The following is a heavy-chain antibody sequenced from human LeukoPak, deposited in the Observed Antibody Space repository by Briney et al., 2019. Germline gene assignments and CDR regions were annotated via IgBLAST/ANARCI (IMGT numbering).Heavy chain of an antibody. CDR3: ARGSDILTGCPENAFDI. V-gene: IGHV3-21*01. D-gene: IGHD3-9*01. Sequence: GGSLRLSCAASGFTFSSYSMNWVRQAPGKGLEWVSSISSSRRYIYYADSVKGRFTISRDNAKNSLYLQMNSLRAEDTAVYYCARGSDILTGCPENAFDIWGQGTMVTVSS. J-gene: IGHJ3*02. CDR1: GFTFSSYS. CDR2: ISSSRRYI.